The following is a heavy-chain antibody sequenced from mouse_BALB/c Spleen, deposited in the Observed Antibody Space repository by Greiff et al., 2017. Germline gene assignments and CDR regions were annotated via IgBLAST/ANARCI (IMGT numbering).Heavy chain of an antibody. V-gene: IGHV1-87*01. CDR2: IYPGDGDT. CDR1: GYTFTSYW. Sequence: QVQLKESGAELARPGASVKLSCKASGYTFTSYWMQWVKQRPGQGLEWIGAIYPGDGDTRYTQKFKGKATLTADKSSSTAYMQLSSLASEDSAVYYCAATGAWFAYWGQGTLVTVSA. D-gene: IGHD4-1*01. CDR3: AATGAWFAY. J-gene: IGHJ3*01.